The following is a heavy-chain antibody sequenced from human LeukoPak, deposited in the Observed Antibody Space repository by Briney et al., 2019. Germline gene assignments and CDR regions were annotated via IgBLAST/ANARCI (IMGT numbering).Heavy chain of an antibody. Sequence: SETLSLTCSVSGASISSGSNYWGWIRQPPGKTLEWIGSIYSSGSTYYNPSLKSRVTISVDTSKNQFSLKLSSVTAADTAVYYCARGNYYDSSGYRNWFDPWGQGTLVTVSS. CDR1: GASISSGSNY. V-gene: IGHV4-39*07. D-gene: IGHD3-22*01. J-gene: IGHJ5*02. CDR2: IYSSGST. CDR3: ARGNYYDSSGYRNWFDP.